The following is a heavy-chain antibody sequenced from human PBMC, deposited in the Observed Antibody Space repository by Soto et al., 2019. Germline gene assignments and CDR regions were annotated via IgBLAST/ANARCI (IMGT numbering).Heavy chain of an antibody. V-gene: IGHV1-18*01. CDR1: GYTFTSNG. D-gene: IGHD4-17*01. CDR3: ARDGYGDYGY. Sequence: QVQLVQSGAEVKKPGTSVKVSCKASGYTFTSNGISWVRQAHGQGLEWMGWISTYNGNTNYAQKLQGRVTMTRDTSTNIAYMELRDLRSDDTAVYYCARDGYGDYGYWGQGSLVIVSS. J-gene: IGHJ4*02. CDR2: ISTYNGNT.